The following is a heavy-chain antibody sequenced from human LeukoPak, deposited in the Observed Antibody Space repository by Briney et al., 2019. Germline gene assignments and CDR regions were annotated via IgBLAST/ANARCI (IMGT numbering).Heavy chain of an antibody. V-gene: IGHV3-30*04. D-gene: IGHD5-18*01. CDR2: ISFDGGNK. CDR3: ARDGVQQWLSYYFEY. Sequence: PGGSLRLSCAASGFTFSSYAMHWVRQAPGMGLEWGAVISFDGGNKYYADSVKGRFTSSRDNSKHTLYLQMNSLRPEDTAVYYCARDGVQQWLSYYFEYWGQGILVTVSS. J-gene: IGHJ4*02. CDR1: GFTFSSYA.